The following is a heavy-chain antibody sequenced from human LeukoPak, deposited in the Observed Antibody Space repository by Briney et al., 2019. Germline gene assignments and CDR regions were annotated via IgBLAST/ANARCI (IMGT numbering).Heavy chain of an antibody. J-gene: IGHJ4*02. D-gene: IGHD1-1*01. CDR3: ARGATTHDY. CDR1: GYTFIRFW. V-gene: IGHV5-51*01. Sequence: GESLKISCKGSGYTFIRFWIGWVRQMPGKGLEWMGIIYPGDSETRYSPSFQGQVTISADRSISTAYLQWSSLKASDTAMYYCARGATTHDYWGQGTLVTVSS. CDR2: IYPGDSET.